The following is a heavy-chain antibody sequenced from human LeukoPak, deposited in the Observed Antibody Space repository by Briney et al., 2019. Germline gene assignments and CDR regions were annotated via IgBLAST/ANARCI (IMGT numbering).Heavy chain of an antibody. CDR2: ISYDGSNK. J-gene: IGHJ4*02. V-gene: IGHV3-30*18. CDR3: GKEEECYYFWSGFDY. CDR1: GFTFSSYG. D-gene: IGHD3-3*01. Sequence: GGSLRLSCAASGFTFSSYGMQWVRQAPGKGLEWVAVISYDGSNKYYADSVKGRFTISRDNSKNTLYLQMNLLSADDAAVYYCGKEEECYYFWSGFDYWGQGTLVTVSS.